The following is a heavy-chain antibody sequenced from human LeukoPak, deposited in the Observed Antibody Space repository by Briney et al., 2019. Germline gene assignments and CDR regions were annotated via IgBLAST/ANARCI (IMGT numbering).Heavy chain of an antibody. J-gene: IGHJ4*02. Sequence: TGGSLRLSCAASGFSFSNYEMNWVRQAPGKGLEWLSYIDATGNIIYYADSVKGRFTISRDNAKNSLYLQMNSLRVEDTAVYYCARDRWRSGVYGGDFDYWGQGTLVTVSS. D-gene: IGHD3-16*01. CDR1: GFSFSNYE. V-gene: IGHV3-48*03. CDR3: ARDRWRSGVYGGDFDY. CDR2: IDATGNII.